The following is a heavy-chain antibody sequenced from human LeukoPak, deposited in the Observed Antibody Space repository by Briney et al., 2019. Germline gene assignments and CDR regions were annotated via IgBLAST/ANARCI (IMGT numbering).Heavy chain of an antibody. CDR3: ASQTIGWFDP. CDR2: IYYSGST. J-gene: IGHJ5*02. Sequence: SETLSLTCTVSGGSISSYYWNWIRQPPGKGLEWIGYIYYSGSTNYNPSLKSRVTISVDTSKNQFSLKLSSVTAADTAVYYCASQTIGWFDPWGQGTLVTVSS. CDR1: GGSISSYY. D-gene: IGHD2/OR15-2a*01. V-gene: IGHV4-59*12.